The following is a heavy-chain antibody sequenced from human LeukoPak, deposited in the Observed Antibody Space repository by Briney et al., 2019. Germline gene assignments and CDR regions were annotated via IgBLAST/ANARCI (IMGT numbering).Heavy chain of an antibody. V-gene: IGHV3-23*01. Sequence: PGGPLRLSCAASGFTVSSNYMSWVRQAPGKGLYWVSAISGSGGSTYYADSVKGRFTISRDNSKNTLYLQMNSLRAEDTAVYYCAKVGNSGYVFFHFDYWGQGTLVTVSS. CDR1: GFTVSSNY. CDR2: ISGSGGST. D-gene: IGHD5-12*01. CDR3: AKVGNSGYVFFHFDY. J-gene: IGHJ4*02.